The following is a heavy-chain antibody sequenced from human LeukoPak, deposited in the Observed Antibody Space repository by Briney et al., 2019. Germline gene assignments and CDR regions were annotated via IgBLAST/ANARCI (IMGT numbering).Heavy chain of an antibody. D-gene: IGHD4-4*01. J-gene: IGHJ4*02. Sequence: AGGSLRLSCAASGFTFMNYAMSWVRQAPGKGLEWVSAISGGGDSTYYADSVKGRFTISRDNSRNTLHLQMRSLRDEATAVYYCAKDHDYNKSRIRWGQGTLVTVSS. CDR3: AKDHDYNKSRIR. V-gene: IGHV3-23*01. CDR1: GFTFMNYA. CDR2: ISGGGDST.